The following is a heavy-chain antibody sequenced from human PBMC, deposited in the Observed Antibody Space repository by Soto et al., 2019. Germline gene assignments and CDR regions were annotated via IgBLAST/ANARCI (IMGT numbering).Heavy chain of an antibody. Sequence: GASVKVSCKASGGTFSSYAISWVRQAPGQGLEWMGGIIPIFGTANYAQKFQGRVTITADESTSTAYMELSSLRSEDTAVYYCAIPNTLRYFDWLPGDYWGQGTLVTVSS. J-gene: IGHJ4*02. D-gene: IGHD3-9*01. CDR1: GGTFSSYA. V-gene: IGHV1-69*13. CDR2: IIPIFGTA. CDR3: AIPNTLRYFDWLPGDY.